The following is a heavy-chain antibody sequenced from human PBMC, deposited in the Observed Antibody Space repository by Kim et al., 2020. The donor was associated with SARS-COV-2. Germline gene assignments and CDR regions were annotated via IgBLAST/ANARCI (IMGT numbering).Heavy chain of an antibody. V-gene: IGHV4-34*01. CDR3: ARRLFWSGYYFDY. D-gene: IGHD3-3*01. Sequence: STPSLKSRVTISVDTSKNQFSLKLSSVTAADTAVYYCARRLFWSGYYFDYWGQGTLVTVSS. J-gene: IGHJ4*02.